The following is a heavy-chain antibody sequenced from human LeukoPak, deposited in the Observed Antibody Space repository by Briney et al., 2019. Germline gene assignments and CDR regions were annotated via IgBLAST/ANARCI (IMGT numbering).Heavy chain of an antibody. CDR1: GGTFSSYA. CDR3: ARAAIRVATTGEFDY. D-gene: IGHD5-12*01. J-gene: IGHJ4*02. Sequence: SVKVSCKASGGTFSSYAISWVRQAPGQGLEWMGRIIPILGIANYAQKFQGRVTITADKSTSTAYMELSSLRSEDTAVYYCARAAIRVATTGEFDYWGQGTLVTVSS. V-gene: IGHV1-69*04. CDR2: IIPILGIA.